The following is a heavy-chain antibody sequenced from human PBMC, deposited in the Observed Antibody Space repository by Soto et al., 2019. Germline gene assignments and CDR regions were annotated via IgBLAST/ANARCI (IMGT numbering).Heavy chain of an antibody. CDR1: GFTFSNYW. CDR2: VNGDGSST. Sequence: EVQLVESGGGLDQPGGSLRLSCVVSGFTFSNYWMHWVRQAPGKGLVWVSRVNGDGSSTIYADSVKGRFTISSDNAKNTMYLQMDRLRVEYTAVYYCARGEYDVVNGYRLVYWGQGTRVTVSS. J-gene: IGHJ4*02. CDR3: ARGEYDVVNGYRLVY. V-gene: IGHV3-74*01. D-gene: IGHD3-9*01.